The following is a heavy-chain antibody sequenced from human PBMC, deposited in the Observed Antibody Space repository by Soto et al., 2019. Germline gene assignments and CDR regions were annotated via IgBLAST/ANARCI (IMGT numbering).Heavy chain of an antibody. CDR3: ARDLYYDFWSGCFDY. V-gene: IGHV1-3*01. J-gene: IGHJ4*02. Sequence: AAVKVSCKASGCTFTSYAMHWVRQAPGQRLEWMGWINAGIGNTKYSQKFQGRVTITRDTSASTAYMELSSLRSEDTAVYYCARDLYYDFWSGCFDYWGQGTLVNVSS. D-gene: IGHD3-3*01. CDR1: GCTFTSYA. CDR2: INAGIGNT.